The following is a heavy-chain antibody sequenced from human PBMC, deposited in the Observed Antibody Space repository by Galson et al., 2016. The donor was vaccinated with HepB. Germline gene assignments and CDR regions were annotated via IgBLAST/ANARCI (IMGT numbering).Heavy chain of an antibody. D-gene: IGHD4-17*01. V-gene: IGHV4-59*01. CDR2: ICYSGST. CDR3: ARALRGTTSFFEY. J-gene: IGHJ4*02. Sequence: ETLSLTCTVSGGSISSYYWSWIRQPPGKGLEWIGYICYSGSTNYNPSLRSRVTISVDTSKNQFSLKLTSVTAAGTAVYYCARALRGTTSFFEYWGQGVPVTVSS. CDR1: GGSISSYY.